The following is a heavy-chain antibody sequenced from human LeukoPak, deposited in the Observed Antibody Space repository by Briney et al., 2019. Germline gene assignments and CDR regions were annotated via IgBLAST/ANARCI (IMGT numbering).Heavy chain of an antibody. CDR3: ARKSYYYYYMDV. CDR2: INHSGST. J-gene: IGHJ6*03. CDR1: GGSFSGYY. Sequence: SETLSLTCAVYGGSFSGYYWSWIRQPPGKGLEWIGEINHSGSTNYIPSLKSRVTISVDTSKNQFSLKLSSVTAADTAVYYCARKSYYYYYMDVWGKGTTVTVSS. V-gene: IGHV4-34*01.